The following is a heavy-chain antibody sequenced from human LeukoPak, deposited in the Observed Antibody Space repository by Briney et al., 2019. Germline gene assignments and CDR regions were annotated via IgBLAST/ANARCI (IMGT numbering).Heavy chain of an antibody. V-gene: IGHV3-9*01. CDR2: ISWNSGSI. CDR1: GFTFDDYA. Sequence: GGSLRLSCAASGFTFDDYAMHWVRQAPGKGLEWVSGISWNSGSIGYADSVKGRFTISRDNAKNSLYLQMNSLRAEDTALYYCARAGAAAGTFYYYGMDVWGQGTTVTVSS. J-gene: IGHJ6*02. CDR3: ARAGAAAGTFYYYGMDV. D-gene: IGHD6-13*01.